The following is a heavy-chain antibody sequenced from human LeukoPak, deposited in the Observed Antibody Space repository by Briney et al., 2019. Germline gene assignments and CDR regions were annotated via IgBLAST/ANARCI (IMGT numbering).Heavy chain of an antibody. CDR2: ISYDGSNK. Sequence: GESLRLSCAASGFTFSSYAMHWVRQAPGKGLEWVAVISYDGSNKYYADSVKGRFTISRDNSKNTLYLQMNSLRAEDTAVYYCARETYSSGHWGQGTLVTVSS. CDR3: ARETYSSGH. CDR1: GFTFSSYA. V-gene: IGHV3-30-3*01. D-gene: IGHD6-19*01. J-gene: IGHJ4*02.